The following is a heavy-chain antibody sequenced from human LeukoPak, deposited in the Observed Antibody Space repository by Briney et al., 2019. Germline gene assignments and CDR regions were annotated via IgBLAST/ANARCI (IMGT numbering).Heavy chain of an antibody. CDR2: IYTSGST. CDR3: ARGIVVVPAAMEYWFDP. CDR1: GGSISSYY. Sequence: PSETLSLTCTVSGGSISSYYWSWIRQPAGKGLERIGRIYTSGSTNYNPSLKSRVTMSVDTSKNQFSLKLSSVTAADTAVYYCARGIVVVPAAMEYWFDPWGQGTLVTVSS. D-gene: IGHD2-2*01. J-gene: IGHJ5*02. V-gene: IGHV4-4*07.